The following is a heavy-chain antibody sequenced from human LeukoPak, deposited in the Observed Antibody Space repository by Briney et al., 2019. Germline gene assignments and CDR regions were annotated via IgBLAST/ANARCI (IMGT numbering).Heavy chain of an antibody. CDR2: INPNSGGT. Sequence: GASVKVSCKASGYTFTGYYMHWVRQAPGQGLEWMGWINPNSGGTNYAQKFQGRVTMTRDTSISTAYMELSRLRSDDTAVYYCARDVGNYYDSSGHYSDWFDPWGQGTLVTVSS. CDR3: ARDVGNYYDSSGHYSDWFDP. V-gene: IGHV1-2*02. CDR1: GYTFTGYY. J-gene: IGHJ5*02. D-gene: IGHD3-22*01.